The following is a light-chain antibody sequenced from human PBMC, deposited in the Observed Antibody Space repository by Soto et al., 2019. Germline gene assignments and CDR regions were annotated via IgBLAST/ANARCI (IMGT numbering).Light chain of an antibody. V-gene: IGKV3-20*01. CDR3: QPYGDSRT. Sequence: EIVLTQSPGTLSLSPGERATLSCRASQSVSSNYLAWYQQKPGQAPRLLIYGASSRATGIPDRFSGSGSGTDFTLTISRLEPEDFAVYYCQPYGDSRTLGRGTKV. J-gene: IGKJ1*01. CDR2: GAS. CDR1: QSVSSNY.